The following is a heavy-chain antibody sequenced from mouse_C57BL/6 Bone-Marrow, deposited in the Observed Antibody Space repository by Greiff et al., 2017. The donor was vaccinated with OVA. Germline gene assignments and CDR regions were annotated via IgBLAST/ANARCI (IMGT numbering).Heavy chain of an antibody. Sequence: VKLVESGAELARPGASVKLSCKASGYTFTSYGISWVKQRTGQGLEWIGEIYPRSGNTYYNEKFKGKATLTADKSSSTAYMELRSLTSEDSAVYFCARLYFLSMDYWGQGTSVTVSS. V-gene: IGHV1-81*01. J-gene: IGHJ4*01. CDR2: IYPRSGNT. D-gene: IGHD2-12*01. CDR1: GYTFTSYG. CDR3: ARLYFLSMDY.